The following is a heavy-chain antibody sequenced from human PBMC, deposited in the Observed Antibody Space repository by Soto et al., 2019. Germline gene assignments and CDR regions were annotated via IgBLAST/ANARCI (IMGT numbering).Heavy chain of an antibody. CDR1: GFTFSSYA. V-gene: IGHV3-30-3*01. Sequence: GSLRLSCAASGFTFSSYAMHWVRQAPGKGLEWVAVISYDGSNKYYADSVKGRFTISRDNSKNTLYLQMNSLRAEDTAVYYCARDGYYDILTGYSKFDYWGQGTLVTVSS. CDR2: ISYDGSNK. D-gene: IGHD3-9*01. CDR3: ARDGYYDILTGYSKFDY. J-gene: IGHJ4*02.